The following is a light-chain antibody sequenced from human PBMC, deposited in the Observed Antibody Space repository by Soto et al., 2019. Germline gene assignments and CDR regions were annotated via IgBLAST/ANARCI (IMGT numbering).Light chain of an antibody. CDR1: QSVLYNVNNKNH. CDR3: QQYYSNPWT. Sequence: DIVMTQSPDSLAVSLGERATINCKSSQSVLYNVNNKNHLGWYQQKPGQPPKLLIYWASTRGFGVPDRFSGSGSWTDLTLTISSLQAEDVAIYYCQQYYSNPWTFGQGTKVEIK. J-gene: IGKJ1*01. V-gene: IGKV4-1*01. CDR2: WAS.